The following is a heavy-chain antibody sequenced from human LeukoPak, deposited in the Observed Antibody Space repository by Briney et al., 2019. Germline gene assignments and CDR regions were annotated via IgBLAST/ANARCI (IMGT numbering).Heavy chain of an antibody. Sequence: GGSLRLSCAASGFTFSSYWMSWVRQAPGKGLEWVAVISDDGTDTYYAGSVEGRFSISRDNSKSTVFLQMNSLRGEDTAVYYCGPIDSWGQGTLVTVSS. CDR2: ISDDGTDT. CDR3: GPIDS. CDR1: GFTFSSYW. V-gene: IGHV3-30-3*01. J-gene: IGHJ4*02.